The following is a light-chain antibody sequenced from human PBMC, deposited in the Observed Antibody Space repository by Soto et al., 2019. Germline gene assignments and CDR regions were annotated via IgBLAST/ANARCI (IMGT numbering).Light chain of an antibody. J-gene: IGKJ1*01. CDR3: QQYNNVPPWT. CDR1: QSVSSN. V-gene: IGKV3-15*01. Sequence: EMVMTQSPATLSLSPGERATLSCRASQSVSSNLAWYQQKPGQAPRLLIYGASTRATGIPARFSGSGSGTEFTLTISSLQSEDFAIYYCQQYNNVPPWTFGQGGNVDNK. CDR2: GAS.